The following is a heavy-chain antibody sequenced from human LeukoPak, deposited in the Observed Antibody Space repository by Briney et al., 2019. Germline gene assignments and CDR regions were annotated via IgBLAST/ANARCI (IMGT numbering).Heavy chain of an antibody. J-gene: IGHJ4*02. Sequence: SQTLSLTWAISGDSVSSNSGAWNWIRQSPSRGLEWLGRTYYRSKWYNDYALSVKSRISINADTSKNQFSLQLNSVPPEDTAVYYCARGAILLPDYWGQGTLVTVSS. D-gene: IGHD4/OR15-4a*01. CDR3: ARGAILLPDY. V-gene: IGHV6-1*01. CDR2: TYYRSKWYN. CDR1: GDSVSSNSGA.